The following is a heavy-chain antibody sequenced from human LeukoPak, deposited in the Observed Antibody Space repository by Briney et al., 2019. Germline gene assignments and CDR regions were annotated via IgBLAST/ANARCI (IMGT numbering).Heavy chain of an antibody. CDR1: GFTFSSYT. CDR2: ISGTSVYI. CDR3: ASAYYDSGYYGMDV. Sequence: GGSLRLSCAASGFTFSSYTVNWVRQAPGKGLEWVSSISGTSVYIYYAESVKGRFTISRDDAKNSLYLQMNSLRAEDTAVYFCASAYYDSGYYGMDVWGQGTTVTVSS. J-gene: IGHJ6*02. V-gene: IGHV3-21*01. D-gene: IGHD3-22*01.